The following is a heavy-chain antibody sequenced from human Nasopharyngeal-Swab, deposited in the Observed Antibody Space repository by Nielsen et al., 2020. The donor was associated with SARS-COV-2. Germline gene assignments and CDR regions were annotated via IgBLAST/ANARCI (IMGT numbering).Heavy chain of an antibody. J-gene: IGHJ6*02. CDR2: INHSGST. CDR3: ARAVSGCSYDSGSGMDV. D-gene: IGHD5-18*01. V-gene: IGHV4-34*09. Sequence: WIRQPPGKGLEWIGEINHSGSTNYNPSLKSRVTISVDTSKNQFSLKLSSVTAADTAVYYCARAVSGCSYDSGSGMDVWGQGTTVTVSS.